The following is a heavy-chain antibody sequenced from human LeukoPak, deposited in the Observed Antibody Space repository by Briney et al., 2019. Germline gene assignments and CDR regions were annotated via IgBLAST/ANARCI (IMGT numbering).Heavy chain of an antibody. D-gene: IGHD2-2*01. V-gene: IGHV5-51*01. J-gene: IGHJ5*02. CDR2: IYPGDSDT. CDR3: ARRQGCSSTSCPPDS. CDR1: GYSFSTYW. Sequence: GESLKISCRGSGYSFSTYWIGWVRQKPGKGLEWMGIIYPGDSDTRYSPSFQGQVTMSADKSINTAYLQWTSLKASDTAMYYCARRQGCSSTSCPPDSWGQGTLVTVSS.